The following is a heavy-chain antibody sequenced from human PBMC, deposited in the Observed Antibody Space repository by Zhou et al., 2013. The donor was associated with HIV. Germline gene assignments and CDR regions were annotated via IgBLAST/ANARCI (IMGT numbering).Heavy chain of an antibody. CDR2: LLQWEH. J-gene: IGHJ6*03. D-gene: IGHD1-1*01. CDR3: ARDGGIWNDYYYYMDV. V-gene: IGHV4-59*11. CDR1: GGSMSNHY. Sequence: QVQLQESGPGLVKPSETLSLTCTVSGGSMSNHYWSWIRHAPREGTGVDWVYLLQWEHQLQPSLRSRVTISVDTSKKQFSLKLNSVTAADTAVYYCARDGGIWNDYYYYMDVVGTKGPRSPSP.